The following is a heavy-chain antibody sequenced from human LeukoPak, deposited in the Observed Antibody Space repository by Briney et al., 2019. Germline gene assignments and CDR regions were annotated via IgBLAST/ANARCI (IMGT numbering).Heavy chain of an antibody. CDR3: AKEYDSSGYYYALDY. V-gene: IGHV3-30*02. CDR2: IWYDGSNK. J-gene: IGHJ4*02. D-gene: IGHD3-22*01. Sequence: GGSLRLSCAASGFTFSNYGMHWVRQAPGKGLEWVAAIWYDGSNKYYADSVKGRFTISRDNSKNTLYLQMNSLRAEDTAVYYCAKEYDSSGYYYALDYWGQGTLVTVSS. CDR1: GFTFSNYG.